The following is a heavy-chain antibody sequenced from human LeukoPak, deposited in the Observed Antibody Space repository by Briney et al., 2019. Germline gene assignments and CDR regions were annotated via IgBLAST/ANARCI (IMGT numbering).Heavy chain of an antibody. CDR1: GGSISSSSYY. V-gene: IGHV4-61*02. CDR3: AREIYDFWSGYDDY. J-gene: IGHJ4*02. CDR2: IYTSGST. D-gene: IGHD3-3*01. Sequence: PSETLSLTCTVSGGSISSSSYYWSWIRQPAGKGLEWIGRIYTSGSTNYNPSLKSRVTISVDTSKNQFSLKLSSVTAADTAVYYCAREIYDFWSGYDDYWGQGTLVTVSS.